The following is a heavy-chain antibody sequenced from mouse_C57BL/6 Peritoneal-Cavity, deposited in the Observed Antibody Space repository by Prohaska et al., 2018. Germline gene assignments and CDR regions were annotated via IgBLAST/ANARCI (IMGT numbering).Heavy chain of an antibody. D-gene: IGHD2-12*01. Sequence: QIQLVQSGPELKKPGETVKISCKASGYTFTTYGMSWVKQAPGKGLKWMGWINTYSGVPTYADDFKGRFAFSLETAASTAYLQINNLKNEDTAKYFSAKTTGHYYAMDYWGQGTSVTVSS. V-gene: IGHV9-3*01. J-gene: IGHJ4*01. CDR1: GYTFTTYG. CDR2: INTYSGVP. CDR3: AKTTGHYYAMDY.